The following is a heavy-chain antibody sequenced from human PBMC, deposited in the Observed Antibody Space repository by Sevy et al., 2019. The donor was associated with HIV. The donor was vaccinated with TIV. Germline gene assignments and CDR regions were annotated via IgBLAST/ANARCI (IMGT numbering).Heavy chain of an antibody. CDR1: GFTFSSYA. CDR3: AREGSDYGDYVPFDY. V-gene: IGHV3-30-3*01. Sequence: GGSLRLSCAASGFTFSSYAMHWVRQAPGKGLEWVAVISYDGSNKYYADSVKGRFTISRDNSTNTLYLQMNSLRAEDTAVYYCAREGSDYGDYVPFDYWGQGTLVTVSS. CDR2: ISYDGSNK. D-gene: IGHD4-17*01. J-gene: IGHJ4*02.